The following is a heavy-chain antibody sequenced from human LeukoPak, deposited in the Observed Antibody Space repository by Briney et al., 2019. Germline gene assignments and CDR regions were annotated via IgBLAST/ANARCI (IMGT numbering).Heavy chain of an antibody. J-gene: IGHJ5*02. V-gene: IGHV3-7*01. CDR1: GFTFSNYW. CDR3: ATYILNAGDSNWYDR. D-gene: IGHD2-21*01. CDR2: VNRDGGEK. Sequence: GGSLRLSCAASGFTFSNYWMKWGRQAPGKGLWWVANVNRDGGEKYYMASVQGRFTIYRDNTKNSLYLHMSSLRADDTAVYYCATYILNAGDSNWYDRWGQGTLVTVSS.